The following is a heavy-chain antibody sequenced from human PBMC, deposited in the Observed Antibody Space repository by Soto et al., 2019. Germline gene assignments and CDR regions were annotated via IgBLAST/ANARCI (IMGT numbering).Heavy chain of an antibody. CDR1: GGSISSGGYY. V-gene: IGHV4-39*01. CDR2: IYYSGNT. Sequence: PSETLSLTCTVSGGSISSGGYYWSWIRQHPGKGLEWIGYIYYSGNTYYNPSLKSRVTISVDTSKNQFSLKLSSVTAADTAVYYCARHRVSSYDILTGYHLLPGYYYGMDVWGQGTTVTVSS. CDR3: ARHRVSSYDILTGYHLLPGYYYGMDV. D-gene: IGHD3-9*01. J-gene: IGHJ6*02.